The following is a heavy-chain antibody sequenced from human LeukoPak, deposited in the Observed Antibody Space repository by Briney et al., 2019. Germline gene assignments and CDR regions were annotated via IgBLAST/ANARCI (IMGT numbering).Heavy chain of an antibody. Sequence: GGSLRLSCVASGFTFSTYGMSWVRQAPGKGLEWVSAITGSGGSTYYADSVKGRFTISRDHSKNTLYLQINSLRVEDTAVYYCARDQLGAVLYFDYWGQGALVTVSS. D-gene: IGHD1-1*01. CDR1: GFTFSTYG. J-gene: IGHJ4*02. CDR3: ARDQLGAVLYFDY. CDR2: ITGSGGST. V-gene: IGHV3-23*01.